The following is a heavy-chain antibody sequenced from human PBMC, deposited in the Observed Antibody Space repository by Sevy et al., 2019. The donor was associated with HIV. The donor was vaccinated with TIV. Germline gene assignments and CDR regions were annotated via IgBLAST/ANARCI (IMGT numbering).Heavy chain of an antibody. J-gene: IGHJ6*02. Sequence: GGSLRLSCAASGFTFSSYSMNWVRQAPGKGLEWVSSISSSSSYIYYAYSVKGRLTISRDNAKKSLYLQMNSLRAEDTAVYYCARDPYGVHGMDVWGQGTTVTVSS. CDR2: ISSSSSYI. CDR1: GFTFSSYS. V-gene: IGHV3-21*01. D-gene: IGHD4-17*01. CDR3: ARDPYGVHGMDV.